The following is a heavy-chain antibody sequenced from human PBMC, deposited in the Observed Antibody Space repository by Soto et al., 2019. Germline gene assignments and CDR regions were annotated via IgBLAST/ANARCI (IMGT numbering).Heavy chain of an antibody. CDR2: IHYSGST. CDR1: GGSISSSSYY. D-gene: IGHD2-15*01. J-gene: IGHJ5*02. Sequence: SETLSLTCTVSGGSISSSSYYWGWIRQPPGKGLEWIGSIHYSGSTYYNPPLKSRVTISVDTSKNQFSLKLSSVTAADTAVYYCARHRGTSDCNGGSCSSGFDPWGQGTLVTVSS. V-gene: IGHV4-39*01. CDR3: ARHRGTSDCNGGSCSSGFDP.